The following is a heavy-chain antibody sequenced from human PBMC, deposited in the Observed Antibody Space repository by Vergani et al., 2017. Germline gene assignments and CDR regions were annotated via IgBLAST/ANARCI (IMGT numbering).Heavy chain of an antibody. V-gene: IGHV4-59*01. J-gene: IGHJ3*02. CDR1: GGSISSYY. Sequence: QVQLQESGPGLVKPSETLSLTCTVSGGSISSYYWRWIRQPPGKGLEWIGYIYYSGSTNYNPSLKSRVTISVDTAKNQFSLKLSSVTAADTAVYYCASPHRRRGAFDIWGQGTMVTVSS. CDR3: ASPHRRRGAFDI. CDR2: IYYSGST.